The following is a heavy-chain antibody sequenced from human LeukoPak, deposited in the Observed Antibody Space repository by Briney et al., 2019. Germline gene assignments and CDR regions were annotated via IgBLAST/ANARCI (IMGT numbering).Heavy chain of an antibody. CDR1: GFTFSSYG. Sequence: PGGSLRLSCAASGFTFSSYGMHWVRQAPGKGLEWVAVIWYDGSNKYYADSVKGRFTISRDNSKNTLYLQMNSLRAEDTAVYYCARGPSPVQAAAAPFDYWGQGTLVTVSS. V-gene: IGHV3-30*19. CDR3: ARGPSPVQAAAAPFDY. D-gene: IGHD6-13*01. J-gene: IGHJ4*02. CDR2: IWYDGSNK.